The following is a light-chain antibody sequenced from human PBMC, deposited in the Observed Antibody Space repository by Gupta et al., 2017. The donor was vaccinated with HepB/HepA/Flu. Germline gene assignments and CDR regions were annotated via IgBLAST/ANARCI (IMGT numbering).Light chain of an antibody. V-gene: IGKV2-28*01. CDR2: LGT. CDR3: MQDLQMRS. Sequence: DIVLTQSPLSLPVTPGEPASISCRSSQSLLHSNGYTYLEWYLQKPGQSPQLLIYLGTNRASGVPDRFSGSGSGTDFTLKSSRVEAEDVGVYYCMQDLQMRSCGQGTKLEIK. CDR1: QSLLHSNGYTY. J-gene: IGKJ2*04.